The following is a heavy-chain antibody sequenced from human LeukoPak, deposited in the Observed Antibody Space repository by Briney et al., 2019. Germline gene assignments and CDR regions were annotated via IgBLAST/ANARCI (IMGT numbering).Heavy chain of an antibody. V-gene: IGHV3-21*01. J-gene: IGHJ4*02. D-gene: IGHD6-13*01. Sequence: GGSLRLSCAASVFTFSSYTMNWVRQAPGKGLEWVSSISGSSRHKYYADSVKGRFTISRDNAKNSLYLQMNSPRAEDTAVYYCARTANFAAGYYIDYWGQGTLVTVSS. CDR3: ARTANFAAGYYIDY. CDR1: VFTFSSYT. CDR2: ISGSSRHK.